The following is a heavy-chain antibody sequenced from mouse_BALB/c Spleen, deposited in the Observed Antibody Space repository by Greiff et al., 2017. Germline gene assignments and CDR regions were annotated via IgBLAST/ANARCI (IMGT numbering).Heavy chain of an antibody. V-gene: IGHV3-2*02. D-gene: IGHD2-10*01. CDR1: GYSITSDYA. J-gene: IGHJ1*01. CDR2: ISYSGST. Sequence: EVQLQQSGPGLVKPSQSLSLTCTVTGYSITSDYAWNWIRQFPGNKLEWMGYISYSGSTSYNPSLKSRISITRDTSKNQFFLQLNSVTTEDTATYYCATAYDGNGDWYGEVWGAETTGTVSS. CDR3: ATAYDGNGDWYGEV.